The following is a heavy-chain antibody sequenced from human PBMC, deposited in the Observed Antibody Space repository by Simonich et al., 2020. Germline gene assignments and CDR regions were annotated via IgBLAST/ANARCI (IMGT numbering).Heavy chain of an antibody. Sequence: QVQLQQWGAGLLKPSETLSLTCAVYGGSFSGYYWSWIRQPPGKGLEWIWEINHSGDPNSHPSRKSRVTISLETSKNQFSRKLSSVTAADTAVYYCARCGLVNYDILTGYHNWFDPWGQGTLVTVSS. CDR2: INHSGDP. CDR1: GGSFSGYY. J-gene: IGHJ5*02. V-gene: IGHV4-34*01. D-gene: IGHD3-9*01. CDR3: ARCGLVNYDILTGYHNWFDP.